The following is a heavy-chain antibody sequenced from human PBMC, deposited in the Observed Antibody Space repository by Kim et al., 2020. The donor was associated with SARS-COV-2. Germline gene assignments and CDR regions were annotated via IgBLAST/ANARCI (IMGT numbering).Heavy chain of an antibody. Sequence: GGSLRLSCVASGFTFSTSHMGWVRQAPGKGLEWVSRISWDGTRTYYADSVKGRVTMSSDKSKNMLYLHMNSLRVEDTAVYYCAKGVINSGFDYWGQGTQVTVSS. V-gene: IGHV3-23*01. CDR3: AKGVINSGFDY. D-gene: IGHD1-26*01. J-gene: IGHJ4*02. CDR1: GFTFSTSH. CDR2: ISWDGTRT.